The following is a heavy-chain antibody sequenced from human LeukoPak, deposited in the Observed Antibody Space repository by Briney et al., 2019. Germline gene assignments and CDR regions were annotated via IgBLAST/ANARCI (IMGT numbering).Heavy chain of an antibody. Sequence: ASVKVSCKASGYTFTNYGINWVRQAPGQGLEWMGWISTQAPGQGLEWMRWINTYNTNYAQKFQGRVTMTEDTSTDTAYMELSSLRSEDTAVYYCATLSVGNPFDYWGQGTLVTVSS. CDR1: GYTFTNYG. D-gene: IGHD1-14*01. CDR2: INTYNT. CDR3: ATLSVGNPFDY. V-gene: IGHV1-18*01. J-gene: IGHJ4*02.